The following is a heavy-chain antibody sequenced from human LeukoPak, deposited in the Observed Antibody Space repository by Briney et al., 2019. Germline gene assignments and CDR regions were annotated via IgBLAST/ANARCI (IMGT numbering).Heavy chain of an antibody. CDR2: IYHSGST. CDR3: VRESGPTADDAFDI. CDR1: GGSISSTIYS. V-gene: IGHV4-30-2*01. D-gene: IGHD2-21*02. Sequence: SQTLSLTCVVSGGSISSTIYSWGWIRQPPGKGLEWIGNIYHSGSTYYNPSLESRVTISVDRSKNHFSLNLRSVTAADSAVYFCVRESGPTADDAFDIWGQGTMVTVSS. J-gene: IGHJ3*02.